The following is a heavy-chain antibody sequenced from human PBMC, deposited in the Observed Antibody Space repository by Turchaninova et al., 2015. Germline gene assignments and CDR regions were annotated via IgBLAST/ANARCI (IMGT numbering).Heavy chain of an antibody. D-gene: IGHD4-17*01. V-gene: IGHV3-23*01. Sequence: PGGSLRLSCVASGFTFSNYAMTWVRQAPGKGLEWVSGINNRGDTTHYADSVKGRFTISRDNSRNTLYLQMNSLIVEDTAVYYCAKRRFDDYGDLDYWGQGTLVTVSS. CDR2: INNRGDTT. CDR3: AKRRFDDYGDLDY. CDR1: GFTFSNYA. J-gene: IGHJ4*02.